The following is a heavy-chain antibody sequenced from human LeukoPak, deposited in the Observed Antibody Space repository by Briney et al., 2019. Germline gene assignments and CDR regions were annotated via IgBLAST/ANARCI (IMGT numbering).Heavy chain of an antibody. J-gene: IGHJ4*02. CDR3: ARDGYSYGFPWDY. D-gene: IGHD5-18*01. CDR1: GGSISSSSYY. CDR2: IYYSGST. Sequence: PSETLSLTCTVSGGSISSSSYYWGWIRQPPGKGLEWIGSIYYSGSTYYNPSLKSRVTISVDTSKNQFSLKLSSVTAADTAVYYCARDGYSYGFPWDYWGQGTLVTVSS. V-gene: IGHV4-39*07.